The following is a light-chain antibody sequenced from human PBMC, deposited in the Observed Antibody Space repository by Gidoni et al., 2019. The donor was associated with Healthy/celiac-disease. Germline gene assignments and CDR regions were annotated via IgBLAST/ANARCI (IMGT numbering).Light chain of an antibody. CDR3: QSYDSSLSAL. Sequence: QSVLTQPPSLSVAPGQRVTISCTGSSSHIGAGYDVHWYQQLPGTAPKLLIYGNSNRPSGVPDRFAGSKSGTSASLAITGLQAEDEADYYCQSYDSSLSALFGGGTKLTVL. V-gene: IGLV1-40*01. CDR2: GNS. CDR1: SSHIGAGYD. J-gene: IGLJ2*01.